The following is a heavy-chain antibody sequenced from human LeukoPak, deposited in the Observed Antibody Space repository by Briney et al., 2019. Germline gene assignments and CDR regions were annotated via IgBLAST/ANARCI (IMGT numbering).Heavy chain of an antibody. J-gene: IGHJ4*02. D-gene: IGHD3-10*01. Sequence: KPSETLSLTCAVYGGSFSGYYWSWIRQPPGKGLEWIGEINHSGSTNYNPSLKSRVALSVDTSKNQFSLKLSSVTAADMAVYYCARARITMVRGVMIIRGGHLDSWGQGILVTVSS. CDR1: GGSFSGYY. CDR2: INHSGST. CDR3: ARARITMVRGVMIIRGGHLDS. V-gene: IGHV4-34*01.